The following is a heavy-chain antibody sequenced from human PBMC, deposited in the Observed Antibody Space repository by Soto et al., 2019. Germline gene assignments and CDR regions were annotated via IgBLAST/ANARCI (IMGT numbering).Heavy chain of an antibody. D-gene: IGHD3-3*01. CDR3: ARSPDYDFWSGYYTHRGYYGMDV. J-gene: IGHJ6*02. CDR1: GGSFSGDY. CDR2: INHSGST. V-gene: IGHV4-34*01. Sequence: ASETLSLTCAVSGGSFSGDYWSWIRQPPGKGLEWIGEINHSGSTNYNPSLKSRVTISVDTSKNQFSLKLSSVTAADTAVYYCARSPDYDFWSGYYTHRGYYGMDVWGQGTTVT.